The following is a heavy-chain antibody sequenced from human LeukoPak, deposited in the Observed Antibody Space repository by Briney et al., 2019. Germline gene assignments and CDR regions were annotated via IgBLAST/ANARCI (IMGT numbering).Heavy chain of an antibody. CDR3: ARGGYFYVGGIYVYWDS. D-gene: IGHD3-16*01. CDR1: GYTFTSYD. CDR2: MNPNSGNT. Sequence: SVKVSCKASGYTFTSYDINWVRQATGQGLEWMGWMNPNSGNTGYAQKFQGRVTMTRNTSISTAYMELSSLRSEDTAVYYCARGGYFYVGGIYVYWDSGARGPLVTVSS. J-gene: IGHJ4*02. V-gene: IGHV1-8*01.